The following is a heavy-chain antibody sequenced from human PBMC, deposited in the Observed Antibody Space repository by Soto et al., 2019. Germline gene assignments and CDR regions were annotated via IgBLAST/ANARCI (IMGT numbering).Heavy chain of an antibody. CDR1: GVTFSSYA. J-gene: IGHJ6*02. Sequence: EVQLLESGGGLVQPGGSLRLSCAASGVTFSSYAMSWVRQTPGKGLEWVSFISGSGGTTYYADSVQGRFTISRDNSKNTLYLQMSSLRAEDTAVYYCAKDTRGVYGLDVWGQGTTVTVSS. CDR3: AKDTRGVYGLDV. D-gene: IGHD2-2*01. CDR2: ISGSGGTT. V-gene: IGHV3-23*01.